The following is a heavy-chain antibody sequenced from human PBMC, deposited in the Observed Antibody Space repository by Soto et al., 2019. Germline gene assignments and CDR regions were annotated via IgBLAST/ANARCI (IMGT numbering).Heavy chain of an antibody. CDR3: AKADGQQWLIPHLDN. Sequence: EVQLLESGGGVVQPGGSLRLSCVASGFNFTKFAMAWVRQAAGEGLEWVSGISSCGGSASYADSVKGRFSIARDDSKNKVSVQLNSLRVEDTDQYYCAKADGQQWLIPHLDNWGQGTLVTVS. CDR1: GFNFTKFA. CDR2: ISSCGGSA. J-gene: IGHJ4*02. D-gene: IGHD6-19*01. V-gene: IGHV3-23*01.